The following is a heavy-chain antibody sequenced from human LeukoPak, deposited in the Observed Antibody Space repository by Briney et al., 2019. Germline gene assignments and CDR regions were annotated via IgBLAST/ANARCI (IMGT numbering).Heavy chain of an antibody. Sequence: GGSLRLSCAASGFTFSTYGMHWVRQTPDKGLEWVAVIWDDGSNKHYADSLKGRFTISRDNSKDTLYLQMNSLRPEDTAVYYCAKGFYSRGNSFLIDYWGQGTLVTVSS. CDR2: IWDDGSNK. D-gene: IGHD2-15*01. J-gene: IGHJ4*02. CDR1: GFTFSTYG. CDR3: AKGFYSRGNSFLIDY. V-gene: IGHV3-30*02.